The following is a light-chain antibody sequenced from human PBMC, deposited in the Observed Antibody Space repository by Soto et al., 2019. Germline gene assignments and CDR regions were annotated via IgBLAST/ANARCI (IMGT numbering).Light chain of an antibody. CDR3: SSYTSRSTLVA. CDR1: NSDVGGYNH. J-gene: IGLJ2*01. Sequence: QSVLTQPASVSGSPGQSITISCTGTNSDVGGYNHVSWYRQYPGNAPKLIIYDVTTRPSGVSVRFSGSKSGNTASLTISGLQAEDEADYYCSSYTSRSTLVAFGGGTKLTVL. V-gene: IGLV2-14*03. CDR2: DVT.